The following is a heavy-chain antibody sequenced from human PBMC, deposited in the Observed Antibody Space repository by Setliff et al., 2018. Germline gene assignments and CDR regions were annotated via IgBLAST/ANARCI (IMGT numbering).Heavy chain of an antibody. CDR2: ISDSGST. V-gene: IGHV4-59*08. J-gene: IGHJ3*02. D-gene: IGHD2-21*02. Sequence: SETLSLTCTVSGGSINSYYWSWIRQPPGKGLEWIAYISDSGSTNYNPSLKSRVPISLDTSKNQFSLKLSSVTAADTAAYYCARHNLHGTATTFAFDIWGQGTMVTVSS. CDR3: ARHNLHGTATTFAFDI. CDR1: GGSINSYY.